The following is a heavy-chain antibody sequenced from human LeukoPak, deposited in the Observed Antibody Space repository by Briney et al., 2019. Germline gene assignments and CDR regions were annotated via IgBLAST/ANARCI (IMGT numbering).Heavy chain of an antibody. CDR1: GFTFSDYA. D-gene: IGHD4-23*01. CDR3: ARVVTRYQ. J-gene: IGHJ4*02. V-gene: IGHV3-66*01. Sequence: GGSLRLSCAASGFTFSDYAMSWVRQAPGKGLEWVSVIYSGGSTYYADSVKGRFTISRDNSKNTLYLQMNSLRAEDTAVYYCARVVTRYQWGQGTLVTVSS. CDR2: IYSGGST.